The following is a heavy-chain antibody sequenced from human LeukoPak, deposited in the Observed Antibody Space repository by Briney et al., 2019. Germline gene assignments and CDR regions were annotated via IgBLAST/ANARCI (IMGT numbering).Heavy chain of an antibody. CDR3: ARDWFHAIDY. CDR1: GFSFSTTW. D-gene: IGHD2/OR15-2a*01. J-gene: IGHJ4*02. CDR2: ITSDGTST. Sequence: GGSLRLSCAASGFSFSTTWMHWVRQPPGQGLVWVARITSDGTSTSYAESVEGRFTISRDNAKNTLYLQMSSLRAEDTALYYCARDWFHAIDYWGQGTLVTVSS. V-gene: IGHV3-74*03.